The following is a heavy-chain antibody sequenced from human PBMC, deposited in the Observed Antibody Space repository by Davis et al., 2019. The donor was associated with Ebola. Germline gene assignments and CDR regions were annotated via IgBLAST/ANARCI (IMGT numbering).Heavy chain of an antibody. CDR3: ARAGFGEIYFDY. CDR2: IGTAGDT. CDR1: GFTFSSYD. V-gene: IGHV3-13*01. J-gene: IGHJ4*02. Sequence: PGGSLRLSCAASGFTFSSYDMHWVRQATGKGLEWVSAIGTAGDTYYPGSVKGRFTISREKAKNSLYLQMNSLRGEDTAVYYGARAGFGEIYFDYWGQGTLVTVSS. D-gene: IGHD3-10*01.